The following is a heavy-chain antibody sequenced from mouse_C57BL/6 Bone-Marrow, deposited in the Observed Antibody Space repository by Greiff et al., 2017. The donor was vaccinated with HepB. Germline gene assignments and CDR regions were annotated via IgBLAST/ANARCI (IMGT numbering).Heavy chain of an antibody. CDR1: GFTFSSYA. D-gene: IGHD6-1*01. V-gene: IGHV5-4*01. CDR2: ISDGGSYT. Sequence: EVKLMESGGGLVKPGGSLKLSCAASGFTFSSYAMSWVRQTPEKRLEWVATISDGGSYTYYPDNVKGRFTISRDNAKNNLYLQMSHLKSEDTAMYYCARDRPLREYFDYWGQGTTLTVSS. CDR3: ARDRPLREYFDY. J-gene: IGHJ2*01.